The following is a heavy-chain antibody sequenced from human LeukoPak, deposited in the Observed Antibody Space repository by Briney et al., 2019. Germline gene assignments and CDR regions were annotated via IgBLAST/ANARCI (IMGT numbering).Heavy chain of an antibody. CDR2: ISGGGDT. V-gene: IGHV3-66*01. CDR3: AGRGSGYYYGMNV. D-gene: IGHD3-10*01. Sequence: GGSLRLSCAPSGFTVSSTYMSWVRRAPTKGLEWVSIISGGGDTFYAGSVKGRFTISRDTSKNTLYLQMNSLRAEDTAVYYCAGRGSGYYYGMNVWGQGTTVTVSS. J-gene: IGHJ6*02. CDR1: GFTVSSTY.